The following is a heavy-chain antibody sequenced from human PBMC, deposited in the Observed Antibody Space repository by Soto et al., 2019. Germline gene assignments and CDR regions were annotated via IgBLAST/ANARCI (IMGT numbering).Heavy chain of an antibody. CDR2: IYHSGHT. J-gene: IGHJ5*02. D-gene: IGHD6-13*01. CDR1: GGAISSGDYY. Sequence: QVQLQESGPGLLKPSQTLSLTCSVSGGAISSGDYYWSWIRQRPGKGLEWVGYIYHSGHTYYHQSRATPLSMSLHSSKNHVAEMLDSATAADTAVYFCAGGHPDDSSSWTLTWFDPWGQGTPVTVSS. CDR3: AGGHPDDSSSWTLTWFDP. V-gene: IGHV4-31*01.